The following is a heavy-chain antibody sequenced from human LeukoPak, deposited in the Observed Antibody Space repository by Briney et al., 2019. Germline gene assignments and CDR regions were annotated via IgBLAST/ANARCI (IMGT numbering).Heavy chain of an antibody. Sequence: TGGSLRLSCVASGFIFNKFAMIWVRQAPGKGLEWVAVILNDGNNKYYADSVKGRFTISRDNSQNTLYLQMNSLRAEDTAVYYCARGSDYYYDMDVWGQGTTVTVSS. V-gene: IGHV3-30-3*01. CDR3: ARGSDYYYDMDV. CDR2: ILNDGNNK. J-gene: IGHJ6*02. CDR1: GFIFNKFA.